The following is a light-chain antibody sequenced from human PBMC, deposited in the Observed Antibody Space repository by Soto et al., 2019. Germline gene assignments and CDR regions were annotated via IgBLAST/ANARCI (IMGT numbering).Light chain of an antibody. CDR1: SSNIGDNF. V-gene: IGLV1-51*01. Sequence: QSVLTQPPSVSAATGQKVSISCSGSSSNIGDNFVSWYQQLPGAAPKLRIYDNTKRPSGIPDRFSGSKSGPSATLAITGLLTGDEAEYYCGNWESRRSMWVVGGGTTLTVL. CDR3: GNWESRRSMWV. J-gene: IGLJ3*02. CDR2: DNT.